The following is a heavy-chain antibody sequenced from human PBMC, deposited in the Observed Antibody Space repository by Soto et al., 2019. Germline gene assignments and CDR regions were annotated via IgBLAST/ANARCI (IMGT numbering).Heavy chain of an antibody. D-gene: IGHD2-15*01. CDR1: GFTFSNAW. Sequence: GGSLRLSCAASGFTFSNAWMSWVRQAPGKGLEWVGRIKSKTDGGTTDYAAPVKGRFTISRDDSKNTLYLQMNSLKTEDTAVYYCTTVAVVAALGAFDIWGQGTMVTVSS. V-gene: IGHV3-15*01. CDR3: TTVAVVAALGAFDI. J-gene: IGHJ3*02. CDR2: IKSKTDGGTT.